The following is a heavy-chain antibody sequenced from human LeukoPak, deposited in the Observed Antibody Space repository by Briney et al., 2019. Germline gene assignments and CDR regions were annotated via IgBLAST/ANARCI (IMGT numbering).Heavy chain of an antibody. J-gene: IGHJ4*02. V-gene: IGHV3-53*01. CDR2: IYSGGST. CDR3: ARAGAAAGTFDY. Sequence: GGSLRLSCAASGFTVSSNYMLWVRQAPGKGLEWVSFIYSGGSTYYADSVKGRFTISRDNSKNTLYLQMNSLRAEETAVYYCARAGAAAGTFDYWGQGTLVTVSS. D-gene: IGHD6-13*01. CDR1: GFTVSSNY.